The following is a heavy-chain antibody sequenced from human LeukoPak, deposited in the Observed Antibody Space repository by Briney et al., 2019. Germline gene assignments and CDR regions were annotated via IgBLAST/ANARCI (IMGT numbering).Heavy chain of an antibody. D-gene: IGHD3-22*01. V-gene: IGHV3-23*01. CDR3: AKVLRYYDSSGYPDY. Sequence: GRSLRLSCAASGFTFSSYAMSWVRQAPGKGLEWVSAISGSGGNTYYADSVKGRFTISRDNSKNTLYLQMNGLRAEDTAVYYCAKVLRYYDSSGYPDYWGQGTLVTVSS. CDR1: GFTFSSYA. J-gene: IGHJ4*02. CDR2: ISGSGGNT.